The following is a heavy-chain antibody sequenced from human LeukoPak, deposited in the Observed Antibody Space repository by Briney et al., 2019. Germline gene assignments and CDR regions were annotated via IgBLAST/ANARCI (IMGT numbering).Heavy chain of an antibody. V-gene: IGHV3-74*01. CDR1: GFTFNKYW. D-gene: IGHD5-18*01. Sequence: PGGSLRLSCAASGFTFNKYWMHWVRQTPGKGLVWVSRINSDGSSTSYADSVKGRFTISRDDAKNTLHLQMNSLRAEDTAVYYCARWGYSYGYSDSWGQGTLVTVSS. CDR2: INSDGSST. CDR3: ARWGYSYGYSDS. J-gene: IGHJ4*02.